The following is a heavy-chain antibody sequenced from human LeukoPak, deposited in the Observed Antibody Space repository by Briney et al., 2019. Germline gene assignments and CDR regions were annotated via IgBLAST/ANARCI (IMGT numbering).Heavy chain of an antibody. CDR1: GFTFSSYG. D-gene: IGHD1-26*01. CDR2: IWYDGSNK. CDR3: AKDRDGSYDRGPRDAFDI. J-gene: IGHJ3*02. Sequence: PGRSLRLSCAASGFTFSSYGMHWVRQAPGKGLEWVAVIWYDGSNKYYADSVKGRFTISRDNSKSTLYLQMNSLRAEDTAVYYCAKDRDGSYDRGPRDAFDIWGQGTMVTASS. V-gene: IGHV3-33*06.